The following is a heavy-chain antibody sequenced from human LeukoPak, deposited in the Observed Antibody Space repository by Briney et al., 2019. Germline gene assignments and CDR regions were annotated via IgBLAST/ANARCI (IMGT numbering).Heavy chain of an antibody. V-gene: IGHV3-21*01. CDR1: GFTFSSYS. Sequence: GGSLRPSCAASGFTFSSYSLNWVRQAPGKGLEWVSSISSSSAYISYANSVKGRFTISRDNAKNSLYLQMNSLRAEDTAVYYCARVADRGVVITYFDYWGQGTLVTVSS. D-gene: IGHD3-22*01. CDR2: ISSSSAYI. CDR3: ARVADRGVVITYFDY. J-gene: IGHJ4*02.